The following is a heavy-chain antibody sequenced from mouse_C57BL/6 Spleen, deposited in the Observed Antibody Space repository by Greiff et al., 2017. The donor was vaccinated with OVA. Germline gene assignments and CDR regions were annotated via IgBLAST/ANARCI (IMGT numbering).Heavy chain of an antibody. J-gene: IGHJ4*01. CDR1: GYAFSSYW. D-gene: IGHD2-4*01. CDR2: IYPGDGDT. CDR3: ARTRLPYYAMDY. Sequence: VKLVESGAELVKPGASVKISCKASGYAFSSYWMNWVKQRPGKGLEWIGQIYPGDGDTNYNGKFKGKATLTADKSSSTAYMQLSSLTSEDSAVYFCARTRLPYYAMDYWGQGTSVTVSS. V-gene: IGHV1-80*01.